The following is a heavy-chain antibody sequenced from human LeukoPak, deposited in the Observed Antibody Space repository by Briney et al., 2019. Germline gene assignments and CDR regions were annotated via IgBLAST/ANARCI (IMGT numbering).Heavy chain of an antibody. D-gene: IGHD6-13*01. J-gene: IGHJ1*01. V-gene: IGHV1-69*13. Sequence: GVSVKVSCKASGGTFSSYAISWVRQAPGQGLEWMGGIIPIFGTANYAQKFQGRVTITADESTSTAYMELSSLRSEDTAVYYCASPPSGQQLGGSKYFQHWGQGTLVTVSS. CDR3: ASPPSGQQLGGSKYFQH. CDR2: IIPIFGTA. CDR1: GGTFSSYA.